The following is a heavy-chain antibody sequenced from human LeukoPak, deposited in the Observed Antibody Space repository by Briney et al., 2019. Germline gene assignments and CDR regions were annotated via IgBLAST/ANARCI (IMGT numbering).Heavy chain of an antibody. J-gene: IGHJ4*02. CDR3: ERGYGSGSYPIDY. D-gene: IGHD3-10*01. CDR1: GFTFSNYG. CDR2: IWYDGSNK. V-gene: IGHV3-33*01. Sequence: GGSLRLSCAASGFTFSNYGMHWVRQAPGKGLEWVAVIWYDGSNKYYADSVKGRFTISRDNSKNTLYLQMNSLRDDDTAVYHCERGYGSGSYPIDYWGQGTLVTVSS.